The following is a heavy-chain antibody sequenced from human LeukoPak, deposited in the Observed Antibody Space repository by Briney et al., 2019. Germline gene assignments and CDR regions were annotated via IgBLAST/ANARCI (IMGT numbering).Heavy chain of an antibody. J-gene: IGHJ6*02. CDR2: ISYDGSNK. D-gene: IGHD4-17*01. Sequence: GGSLRLSCAASGFTFSSYGMHWVRQAPGKGLEWVAVISYDGSNKHYADSVKGRFTISRDNSKNTLYLQMNSLRAEDTAVYYCAKRGGSGDYTFPIYYYYGMDVWGQGTTVTVSS. CDR3: AKRGGSGDYTFPIYYYYGMDV. V-gene: IGHV3-30*18. CDR1: GFTFSSYG.